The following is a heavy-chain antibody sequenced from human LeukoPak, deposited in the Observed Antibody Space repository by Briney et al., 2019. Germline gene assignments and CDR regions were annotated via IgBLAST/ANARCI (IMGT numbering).Heavy chain of an antibody. D-gene: IGHD3-22*01. Sequence: PSETLSLTCTVSGGSISSYNWSWIRQPPGKGLEWIGYIYYSGSTNYNPSLKSRVTISVDTSKNQFSLKLSSVTAADTAVYYCARVRYDSSGYYFDYWGQGTLVTVSS. J-gene: IGHJ4*02. CDR1: GGSISSYN. V-gene: IGHV4-59*01. CDR3: ARVRYDSSGYYFDY. CDR2: IYYSGST.